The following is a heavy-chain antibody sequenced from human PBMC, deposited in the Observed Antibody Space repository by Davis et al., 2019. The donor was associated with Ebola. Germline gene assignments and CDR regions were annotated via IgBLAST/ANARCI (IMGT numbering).Heavy chain of an antibody. CDR2: IRSKAYGGTT. J-gene: IGHJ4*02. CDR1: GFTFGDYA. Sequence: GESLKISCTASGFTFGDYAMSWVRQAPGKGLEWVGFIRSKAYGGTTEYAASVKGRFTISRDDSRSIAYLQMNSLKTEDTAVYYCTRGLDSGYVWGQGTLVTVSS. CDR3: TRGLDSGYV. D-gene: IGHD5-12*01. V-gene: IGHV3-49*04.